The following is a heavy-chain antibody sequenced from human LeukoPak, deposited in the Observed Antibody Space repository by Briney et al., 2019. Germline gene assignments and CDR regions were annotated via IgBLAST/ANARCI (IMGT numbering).Heavy chain of an antibody. CDR1: GYTFTSYD. CDR2: MSPNSGDT. V-gene: IGHV1-8*01. Sequence: ASVKVSCEASGYTFTSYDFNWVRQATGQRPEWMGWMSPNSGDTGYAQKFQDRDTMTRNTSISTAYMELSSLRSDDTAVYYCARGPPNWGYDYWGPGTLVTVSS. CDR3: ARGPPNWGYDY. J-gene: IGHJ4*02. D-gene: IGHD7-27*01.